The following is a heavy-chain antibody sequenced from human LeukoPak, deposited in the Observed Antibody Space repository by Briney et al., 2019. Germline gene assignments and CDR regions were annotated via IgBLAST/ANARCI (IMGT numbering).Heavy chain of an antibody. CDR3: ARAEGSAAGPGDAFDI. D-gene: IGHD6-13*01. Sequence: GGSLRLSCAASGFTFSSYSMNWVRQAPGKGLEWVSSISSSSSYIYYADSVKGRFTISRDNAKNSLYLQMNSLRAEDTAVYYCARAEGSAAGPGDAFDIWGQGTMVTVSS. V-gene: IGHV3-21*01. CDR2: ISSSSSYI. CDR1: GFTFSSYS. J-gene: IGHJ3*02.